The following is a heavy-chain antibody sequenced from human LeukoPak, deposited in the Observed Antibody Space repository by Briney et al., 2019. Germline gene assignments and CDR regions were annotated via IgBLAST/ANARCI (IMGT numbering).Heavy chain of an antibody. J-gene: IGHJ3*02. CDR2: IYHSGST. CDR1: GASISSGSNY. CDR3: ASHRRFLEWFEWYGLDAFDI. D-gene: IGHD3-3*01. Sequence: PSETLSLTCYVSGASISSGSNYWGWIRQPPGKGLEWIGSIYHSGSTYYNPSLKSRVTISVDTSKNQFSLKLSSVTAADTAVYYCASHRRFLEWFEWYGLDAFDIWGQGTMVTVSS. V-gene: IGHV4-39*07.